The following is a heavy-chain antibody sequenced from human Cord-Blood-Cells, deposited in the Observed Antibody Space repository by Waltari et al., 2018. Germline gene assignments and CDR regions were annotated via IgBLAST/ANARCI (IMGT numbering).Heavy chain of an antibody. V-gene: IGHV4-34*01. CDR3: ARGKLPDY. CDR1: GGSFSGYY. J-gene: IGHJ4*02. CDR2: INHSGST. Sequence: QVQLQQWGAGLLKPSETLSLTCAVYGGSFSGYYWSWIRQPPGKGLEWIGEINHSGSTNYNPALKSRVTISVDTSKNQFSLKLSSVTAADTAVYYCARGKLPDYWGQGTLVTVSS. D-gene: IGHD1-1*01.